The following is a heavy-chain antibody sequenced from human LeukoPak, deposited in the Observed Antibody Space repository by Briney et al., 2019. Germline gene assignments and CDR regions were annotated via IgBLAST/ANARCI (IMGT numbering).Heavy chain of an antibody. Sequence: ASVKVSCKASGYTFTTYGISWVRQAPGQGLEWMGWISGYNGNKDYAQKFQGRLTLTTDTSTNTAFMDLRSLRSDDTAVYYCARAAKGFIDLVVVPAAFPVDHWGQGTLVTVSS. CDR1: GYTFTTYG. J-gene: IGHJ4*02. CDR3: ARAAKGFIDLVVVPAAFPVDH. D-gene: IGHD2-2*01. V-gene: IGHV1-18*01. CDR2: ISGYNGNK.